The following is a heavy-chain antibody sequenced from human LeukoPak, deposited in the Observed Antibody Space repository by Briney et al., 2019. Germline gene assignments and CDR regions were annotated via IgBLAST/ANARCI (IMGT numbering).Heavy chain of an antibody. V-gene: IGHV3-9*01. CDR1: GFRFDDYA. CDR3: AKDISNINGWYFDY. CDR2: ISWNSGSI. J-gene: IGHJ4*02. Sequence: PGGSLRLSCAASGFRFDDYAMHWVRQDPGKGLEWVSGISWNSGSIGYADSVKGRFTISRDNAKNSLYLQMNSLRAEDTALYYCAKDISNINGWYFDYWGQGTLVTVSS. D-gene: IGHD2-8*01.